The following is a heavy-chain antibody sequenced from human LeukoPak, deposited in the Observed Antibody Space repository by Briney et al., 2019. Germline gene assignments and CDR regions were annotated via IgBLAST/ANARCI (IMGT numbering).Heavy chain of an antibody. Sequence: SVKLSCKASGGTFSSYAISWVRQAPGQGLEWMGGIIPIFGTANYAQKFQGRVTITADESTSTAYMELSSLRSEDTAVYYCARAASVVVPAAIGLDPWGQGTLSPSPQ. J-gene: IGHJ5*02. D-gene: IGHD2-2*02. CDR1: GGTFSSYA. V-gene: IGHV1-69*13. CDR3: ARAASVVVPAAIGLDP. CDR2: IIPIFGTA.